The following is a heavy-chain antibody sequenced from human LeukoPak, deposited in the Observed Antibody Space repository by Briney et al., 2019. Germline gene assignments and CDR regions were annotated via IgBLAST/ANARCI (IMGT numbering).Heavy chain of an antibody. D-gene: IGHD4-17*01. CDR2: IYYSGAT. CDR3: ARHDYASPLIYFDS. CDR1: GGSISTYY. J-gene: IGHJ4*02. Sequence: PSETLSLTCTVSGGSISTYYWSWIRQPPGKGLEWIAYIYYSGATRYNPSLKSRVSLSVDTSKNRFSLKLSSVTAADTAVYYCARHDYASPLIYFDSWGQGTLVTVSS. V-gene: IGHV4-59*08.